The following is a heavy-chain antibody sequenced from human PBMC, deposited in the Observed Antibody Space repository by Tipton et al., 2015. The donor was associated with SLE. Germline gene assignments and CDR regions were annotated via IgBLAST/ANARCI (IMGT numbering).Heavy chain of an antibody. CDR2: IGTDTGDT. CDR3: ARDPARSFDI. CDR1: GYTFTKYG. V-gene: IGHV1-18*01. Sequence: QLVQSGAEVKKPGASVKVSCKASGYTFTKYGISWVRQVPGQGFERLGWIGTDTGDTNYARRLRGRVTLSTYTSTCTAYMDLRSLTSYDTAVYYCARDPARSFDIWGQGTLVSVSS. J-gene: IGHJ3*02.